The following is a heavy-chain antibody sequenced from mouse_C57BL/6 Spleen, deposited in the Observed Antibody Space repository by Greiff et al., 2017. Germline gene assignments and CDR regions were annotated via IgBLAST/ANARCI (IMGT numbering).Heavy chain of an antibody. CDR2: IDPSDSYT. V-gene: IGHV1-59*01. J-gene: IGHJ2*01. CDR1: GYTFTSYG. CDR3: ARSDEY. Sequence: VQLQQPGAELVRPGTSVKLSCKASGYTFTSYGMHWVKQRPGQGLEWIGVIDPSDSYTNYNQKCKGKATLTVDTSSSTAYLQLSSLTSEDSAVYYCARSDEYWGQGTTLTVSS.